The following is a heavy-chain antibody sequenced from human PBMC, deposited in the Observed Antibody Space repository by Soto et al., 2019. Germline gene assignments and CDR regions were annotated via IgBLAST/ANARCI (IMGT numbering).Heavy chain of an antibody. CDR3: AKDLLGIAAAGYYFDY. CDR2: ISGSGGST. D-gene: IGHD6-13*01. V-gene: IGHV3-23*01. Sequence: GGSLRLSCAASGFTFSSYAMSWVRQAPGKGLEWVSAISGSGGSTYYADSVKGRFTISRDNSKNTLYLQMNSLRAEDTAVYYCAKDLLGIAAAGYYFDYWGQGTLVTVSS. J-gene: IGHJ4*02. CDR1: GFTFSSYA.